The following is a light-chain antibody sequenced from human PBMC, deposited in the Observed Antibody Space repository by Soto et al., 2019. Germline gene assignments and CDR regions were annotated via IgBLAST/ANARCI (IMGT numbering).Light chain of an antibody. V-gene: IGKV3-15*01. Sequence: EIVMTQSPATLSVSPGERATLSCRASQRVSSNLAWYQQKPGQAPRLLIYGASTRATGIPARFSGSGSGTEFTLTISSLQSEDFAVYYCQQYNTWPPLTFGGGTKVEIK. CDR2: GAS. CDR3: QQYNTWPPLT. CDR1: QRVSSN. J-gene: IGKJ4*01.